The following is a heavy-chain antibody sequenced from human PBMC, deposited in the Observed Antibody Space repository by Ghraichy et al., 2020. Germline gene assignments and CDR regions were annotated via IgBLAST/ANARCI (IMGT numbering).Heavy chain of an antibody. Sequence: GGSLRLSCAASGFTFSSYGMHWVRQAPGKGLEWVAVISYDGSNKYYADSVKGRFTISRDNSKNTLYLQMNSLRAEDTAVYYCAKCDDYVWGSYRYTGHSYDYWGQGTLVTVSS. V-gene: IGHV3-30*18. D-gene: IGHD3-16*02. J-gene: IGHJ4*02. CDR2: ISYDGSNK. CDR1: GFTFSSYG. CDR3: AKCDDYVWGSYRYTGHSYDY.